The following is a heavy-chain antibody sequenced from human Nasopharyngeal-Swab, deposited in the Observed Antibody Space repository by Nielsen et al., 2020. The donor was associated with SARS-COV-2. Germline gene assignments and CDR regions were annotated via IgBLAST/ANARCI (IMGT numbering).Heavy chain of an antibody. D-gene: IGHD6-19*01. CDR3: ARHVTSSGWYAGLDY. J-gene: IGHJ4*02. Sequence: SETLSLICTVSGGSISSSSYYWGWIRQPPGKGLEWIGSIYYSGSTYYNPSLKSRVTISVDTSKNQFSLKLSSVTAADTAVYYCARHVTSSGWYAGLDYWGQGTLVTVSS. CDR1: GGSISSSSYY. V-gene: IGHV4-39*01. CDR2: IYYSGST.